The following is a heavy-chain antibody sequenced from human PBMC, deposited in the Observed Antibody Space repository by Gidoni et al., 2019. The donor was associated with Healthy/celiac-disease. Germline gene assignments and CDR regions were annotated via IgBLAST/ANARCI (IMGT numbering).Heavy chain of an antibody. J-gene: IGHJ6*03. V-gene: IGHV4-4*07. Sequence: PAGKGLEWIGRIYTSGSTNYNPSLKSRVTMSVDTSKNQFSLKLSSVTAADTAVYYCAKLGGYSSSSDYYYYMDVWGKGTTVTVSS. D-gene: IGHD6-13*01. CDR3: AKLGGYSSSSDYYYYMDV. CDR2: IYTSGST.